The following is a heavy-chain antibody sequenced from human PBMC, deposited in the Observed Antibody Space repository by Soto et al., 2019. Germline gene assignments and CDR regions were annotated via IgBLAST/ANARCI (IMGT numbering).Heavy chain of an antibody. J-gene: IGHJ4*02. Sequence: QVQLVASGGGVVQPGRSLRLSCAASGFTFSSYGMHWVRQAPGKGLEWVTVISYDGSNKYYVDSVKGRFTISRDNSENTLYLEMNSLRAEDTAVYYCAKARHDDSNYFDHWGQGTLVTVSS. CDR2: ISYDGSNK. CDR3: AKARHDDSNYFDH. D-gene: IGHD4-4*01. V-gene: IGHV3-30*18. CDR1: GFTFSSYG.